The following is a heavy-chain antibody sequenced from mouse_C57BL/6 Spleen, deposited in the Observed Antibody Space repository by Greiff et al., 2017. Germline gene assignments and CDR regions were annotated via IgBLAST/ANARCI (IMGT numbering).Heavy chain of an antibody. Sequence: QVQLKQPGAELVKPGASVKLFCKASGYTFTSYWMHWVKQRPGQGLEWIGMIHPNSGSTNYNEKFKSKATLTVDKSSSTAYMQLSSLTSEDSAVYYGGITTVVATDYYAMDYWGQGTSVTVSS. CDR2: IHPNSGST. J-gene: IGHJ4*01. D-gene: IGHD1-1*01. CDR3: GITTVVATDYYAMDY. CDR1: GYTFTSYW. V-gene: IGHV1-64*01.